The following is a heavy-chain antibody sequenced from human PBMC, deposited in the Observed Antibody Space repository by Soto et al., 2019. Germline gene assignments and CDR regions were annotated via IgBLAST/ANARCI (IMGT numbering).Heavy chain of an antibody. V-gene: IGHV4-31*03. J-gene: IGHJ4*02. CDR2: IYYSGST. CDR1: CDSISIGGYY. CDR3: ARHRGYYDSSGYYFDY. D-gene: IGHD3-22*01. Sequence: SDTLSLTCTVSCDSISIGGYYWNWIRQHPGKDLEWIGYIYYSGSTYYNPSLKSRVTISVDTSKNQFSLQLSSVTAADTAVYYCARHRGYYDSSGYYFDYWGQGTLVTVSS.